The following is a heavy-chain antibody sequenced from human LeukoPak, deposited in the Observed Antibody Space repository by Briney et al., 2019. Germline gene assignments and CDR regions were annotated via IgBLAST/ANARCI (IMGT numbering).Heavy chain of an antibody. CDR3: ARSRYCSSTSCYGFLDY. CDR2: IWYDGSNK. Sequence: PGGSLRLSCAASGFTFSTYGMHWVRQAPGKGLQWEAVIWYDGSNKQYADSVKGRFTISRDNSKNTLYLQMNSLRAEDTAVYYCARSRYCSSTSCYGFLDYWGQGTLVTVSS. CDR1: GFTFSTYG. J-gene: IGHJ4*02. V-gene: IGHV3-33*01. D-gene: IGHD2-2*01.